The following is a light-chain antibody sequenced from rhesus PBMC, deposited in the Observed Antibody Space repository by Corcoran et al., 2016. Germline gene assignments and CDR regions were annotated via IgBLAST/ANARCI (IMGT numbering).Light chain of an antibody. Sequence: DIQMTQSPSALSASVGDRVTISCRASQNIYSNLAWYQQKLGKVPKLLIYAASTLQSGVPSRFSGSGSGTDYTFTISGLQPEDVATYYCQHSYSTPLTFGGGTKVEIK. CDR2: AAS. CDR3: QHSYSTPLT. V-gene: IGKV1-74*01. J-gene: IGKJ4*01. CDR1: QNIYSN.